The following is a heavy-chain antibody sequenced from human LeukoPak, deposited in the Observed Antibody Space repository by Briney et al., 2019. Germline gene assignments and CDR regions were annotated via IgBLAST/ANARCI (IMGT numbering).Heavy chain of an antibody. J-gene: IGHJ4*02. Sequence: SQTLSLTCTVSGGSISSGGYSWSWIRQHPGKGLEWIGYIYYSGSTYYNPSLKSRVTISVDTSKNQFSLKLSSVTAADTAVYYCARGGDFDYWGQGTLVTVSS. CDR2: IYYSGST. D-gene: IGHD3-16*01. V-gene: IGHV4-31*03. CDR3: ARGGDFDY. CDR1: GGSISSGGYS.